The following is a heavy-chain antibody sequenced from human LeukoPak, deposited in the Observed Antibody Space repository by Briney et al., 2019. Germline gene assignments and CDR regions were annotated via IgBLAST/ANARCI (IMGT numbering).Heavy chain of an antibody. J-gene: IGHJ4*02. Sequence: SETLSLTCTVSGGSISSYYWIWIRQPAGKGLEWIGRIYTSGSTNYNPSLKSRVTMSVDTSKNQFSLKLSSVTAADTAVYYCARVATYYYGSGSYLQDYFDYWGQGTLVTVSS. D-gene: IGHD3-10*01. V-gene: IGHV4-4*07. CDR1: GGSISSYY. CDR2: IYTSGST. CDR3: ARVATYYYGSGSYLQDYFDY.